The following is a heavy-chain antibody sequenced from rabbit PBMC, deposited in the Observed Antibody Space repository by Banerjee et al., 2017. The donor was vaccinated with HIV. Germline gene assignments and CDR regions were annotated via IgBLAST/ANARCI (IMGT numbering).Heavy chain of an antibody. D-gene: IGHD3-3*01. CDR1: GIDFSSYYY. Sequence: QQQLEESGGGLVKPGGTLTLTCKASGIDFSSYYYMYWVRQAPGKGLEWIGFIDTNTGKTFYASWAKGRFTISKTSPTTVTLQMTSLTVADTATYLCAGSLVDNANLWGPGTLVTVS. J-gene: IGHJ4*01. CDR3: AGSLVDNANL. V-gene: IGHV1S43*01. CDR2: IDTNTGKT.